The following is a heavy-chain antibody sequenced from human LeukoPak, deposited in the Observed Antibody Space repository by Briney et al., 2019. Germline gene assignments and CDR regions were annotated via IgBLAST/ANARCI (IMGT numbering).Heavy chain of an antibody. CDR1: GYTFTSYG. Sequence: ASVKVSCKASGYTFTSYGISWVRQAPGQGLEWMGWISAYNGNTNYAQKLQGRVTKTTDTSTSTAYMELRSLRSDDTAVYYCARDQITMVRGVIQSDYWGQGTLVTVSS. CDR2: ISAYNGNT. J-gene: IGHJ4*02. D-gene: IGHD3-10*01. CDR3: ARDQITMVRGVIQSDY. V-gene: IGHV1-18*04.